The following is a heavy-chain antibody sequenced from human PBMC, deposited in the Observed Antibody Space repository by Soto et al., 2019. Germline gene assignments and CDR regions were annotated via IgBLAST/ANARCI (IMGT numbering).Heavy chain of an antibody. CDR3: ARSQPSTGVSRGGFDY. Sequence: QVQLQESGPGLVKPSGTLSLTCAVSSGSISSSNWWSWVRQPPGKGLEWIGEIYHSGSTNYNPSLNSRATISVDKSKNQFSLKLSSVTAADTAVYYCARSQPSTGVSRGGFDYWGQGTLVTVSS. D-gene: IGHD3-16*01. J-gene: IGHJ4*02. V-gene: IGHV4-4*02. CDR2: IYHSGST. CDR1: SGSISSSNW.